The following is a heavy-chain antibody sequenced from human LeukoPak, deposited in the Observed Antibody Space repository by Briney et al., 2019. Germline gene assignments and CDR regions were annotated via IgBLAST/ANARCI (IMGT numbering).Heavy chain of an antibody. CDR2: IYTSGSP. V-gene: IGHV4-4*07. J-gene: IGHJ5*02. D-gene: IGHD3-3*01. CDR1: GDSITSFY. Sequence: SETLSLTCTVSGDSITSFYLTWIRQPAGKGLEWIGRIYTSGSPHYNPSLKSRVTMSIDTSKNQFSLKLTSVTAADTAVYYCAREITIFGTVMGFDTWGPGTVVTVSS. CDR3: AREITIFGTVMGFDT.